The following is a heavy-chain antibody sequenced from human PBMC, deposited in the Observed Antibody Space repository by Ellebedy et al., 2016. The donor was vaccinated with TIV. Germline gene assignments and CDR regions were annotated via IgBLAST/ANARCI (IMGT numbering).Heavy chain of an antibody. CDR1: GFTFSSFA. D-gene: IGHD3-22*01. CDR2: ISHTGSRT. CDR3: AKGRGGGSDSSAPRYYFDY. J-gene: IGHJ4*02. Sequence: GESMKISCAASGFTFSSFAMTLVRQAPGKGLEWVSTISHTGSRTYYADSVDGRFTISSDNSKKTLYLQMNSLRAEDTAIYYCAKGRGGGSDSSAPRYYFDYWGLGTLVTVSS. V-gene: IGHV3-23*01.